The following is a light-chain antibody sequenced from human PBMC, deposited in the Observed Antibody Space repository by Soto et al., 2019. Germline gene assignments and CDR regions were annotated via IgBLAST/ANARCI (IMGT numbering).Light chain of an antibody. V-gene: IGKV3-20*01. Sequence: ETVVTQSPGTLSLSAGERATLSCRASQSVASGYLVWYQQKPGQTPTVLIYGASTRAAGIPDRFSGSGSGTDFTLTISRLEPEDFAVYYCQLYESSPTFGQGTKVDIK. CDR1: QSVASGY. J-gene: IGKJ1*01. CDR3: QLYESSPT. CDR2: GAS.